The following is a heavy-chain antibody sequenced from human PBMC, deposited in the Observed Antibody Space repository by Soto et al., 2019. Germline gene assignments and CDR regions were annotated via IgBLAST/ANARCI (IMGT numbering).Heavy chain of an antibody. D-gene: IGHD5-18*01. V-gene: IGHV1-24*01. Sequence: GASVKVSCKVSGYTLTELSMHWVRQAPGKGLEWVGGFDPEDGETIYAQKFQGRVTMTEDTSTDTAYMELSSLRSEDTAVYYCATRRGGYSYGYYYYGMDVWGQGTTVTVSS. CDR1: GYTLTELS. CDR3: ATRRGGYSYGYYYYGMDV. J-gene: IGHJ6*02. CDR2: FDPEDGET.